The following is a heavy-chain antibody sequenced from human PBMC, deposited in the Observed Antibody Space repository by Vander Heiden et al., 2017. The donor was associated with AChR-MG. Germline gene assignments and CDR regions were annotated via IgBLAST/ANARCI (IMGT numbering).Heavy chain of an antibody. Sequence: QVQLVQSGPEVKKPGASVKVSCEASGYTFTDYYIHWVRQAPGQGLEWMGWIRSDRGDTDYEQKFRGRITMTRDTSISTVYMELSRLTSDDTAIYYCARDSPLGDQDLDYWGQGTLVTVSS. CDR1: GYTFTDYY. CDR3: ARDSPLGDQDLDY. J-gene: IGHJ4*02. V-gene: IGHV1-2*02. CDR2: IRSDRGDT. D-gene: IGHD3-16*01.